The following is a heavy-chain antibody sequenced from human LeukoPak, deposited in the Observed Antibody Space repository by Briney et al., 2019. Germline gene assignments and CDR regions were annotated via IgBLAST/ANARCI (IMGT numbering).Heavy chain of an antibody. J-gene: IGHJ4*02. V-gene: IGHV4-61*02. CDR1: GGSISSGGYY. CDR3: ASSGSGSYNPPFDY. Sequence: PSQTLSLTCTVSGGSISSGGYYWSWIRQPAGKGLEWIGRFYNSGSTNYNPSLKSRVTMSVDTSKNQFSLKLSSVTAADTAVYYCASSGSGSYNPPFDYWGQGTLVTVSS. D-gene: IGHD3-10*01. CDR2: FYNSGST.